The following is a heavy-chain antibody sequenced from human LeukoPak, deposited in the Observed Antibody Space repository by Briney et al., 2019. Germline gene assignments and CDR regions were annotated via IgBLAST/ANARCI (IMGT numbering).Heavy chain of an antibody. CDR1: GFTCNNYG. J-gene: IGHJ4*02. Sequence: GVSLRLSCAASGFTCNNYGMHWVRHAPGQELKWVAVISYDGRNKHYPDSVKGRFTISRDISTDTLWLQMDSLRTEDTAVYYCAKGPLRGTAAAIDYWGQGTLVTVSS. CDR2: ISYDGRNK. V-gene: IGHV3-30*18. CDR3: AKGPLRGTAAAIDY. D-gene: IGHD2-2*01.